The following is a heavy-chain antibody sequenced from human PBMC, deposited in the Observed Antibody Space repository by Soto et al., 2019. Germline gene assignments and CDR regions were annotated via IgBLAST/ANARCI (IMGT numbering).Heavy chain of an antibody. CDR1: GFTFSSYG. V-gene: IGHV3-66*01. CDR2: IYSGGST. CDR3: ARDSTIPRRYYMDV. Sequence: GGSLRLSCAASGFTFSSYGMHWVRQAPGKGLEWVSVIYSGGSTYYADSVKGRFTISRDNSKNTLYLQMNSLRAEDTAVYYCARDSTIPRRYYMDVWGKGTTVTVSS. D-gene: IGHD5-12*01. J-gene: IGHJ6*03.